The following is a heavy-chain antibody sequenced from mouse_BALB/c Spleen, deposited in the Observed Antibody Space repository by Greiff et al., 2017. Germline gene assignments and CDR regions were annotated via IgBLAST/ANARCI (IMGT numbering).Heavy chain of an antibody. D-gene: IGHD1-1*01. CDR2: ISSGSSTI. J-gene: IGHJ3*01. V-gene: IGHV5-17*02. Sequence: EVQRVESGGGLVQPGGSRKLSCAASGFTFSSFGMHWVRQAPEKGLEWVAYISSGSSTIYYADTVKGRFTISRDNPKNTLFLQMTSLRSEDTAMYYCARWDYGSSYGFAYWGQGTLVTVSA. CDR1: GFTFSSFG. CDR3: ARWDYGSSYGFAY.